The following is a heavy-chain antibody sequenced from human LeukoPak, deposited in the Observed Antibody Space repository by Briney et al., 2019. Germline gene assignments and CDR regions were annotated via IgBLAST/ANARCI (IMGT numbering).Heavy chain of an antibody. CDR1: GGSFSGYY. CDR2: INHSGST. V-gene: IGHV4-34*01. J-gene: IGHJ3*02. CDR3: ARVEGAKIAFHI. D-gene: IGHD1-26*01. Sequence: SETLSLTCAVYGGSFSGYYWSWIRQPPGKGLEWIGEINHSGSTNYNPSLKSRVTISVDTSKNQFSLKLSSVTAADTAVYYCARVEGAKIAFHIWGQGTMVTVSS.